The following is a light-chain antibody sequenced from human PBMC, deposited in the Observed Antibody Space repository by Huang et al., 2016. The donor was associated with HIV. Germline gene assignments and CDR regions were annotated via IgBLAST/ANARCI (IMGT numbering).Light chain of an antibody. CDR2: DAS. Sequence: ITCRASQGIGNRLAWYQQKSGKAPNLLIYDASTLQSGVPSRFRGSGSATEFTLTISGLQPEDFATYYCQQANSLPPYAFGQGTKLEI. CDR3: QQANSLPPYA. J-gene: IGKJ2*01. CDR1: QGIGNR. V-gene: IGKV1-12*01.